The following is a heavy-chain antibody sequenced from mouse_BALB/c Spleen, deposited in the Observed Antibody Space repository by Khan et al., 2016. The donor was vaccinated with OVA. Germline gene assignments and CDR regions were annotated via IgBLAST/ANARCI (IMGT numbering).Heavy chain of an antibody. J-gene: IGHJ4*01. Sequence: QVQLKQSGAELAKPGASVKMSCKASGYTFTNYWMHWVKQRPGQGLEWIGYINPSTIYTEYHQKFKDKATLTADKSSSTAYMQLRSLTSEDSAVYDGARRLPPYYYAMDYWGQGTSVTVAT. CDR2: INPSTIYT. V-gene: IGHV1-7*01. CDR3: ARRLPPYYYAMDY. D-gene: IGHD6-1*01. CDR1: GYTFTNYW.